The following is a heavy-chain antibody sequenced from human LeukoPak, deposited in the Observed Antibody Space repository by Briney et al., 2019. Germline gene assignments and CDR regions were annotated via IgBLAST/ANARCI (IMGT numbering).Heavy chain of an antibody. J-gene: IGHJ4*02. D-gene: IGHD2-15*01. Sequence: GGSLRLSCAASGFSVSNTYMSWVRQAPGKGLEWVSVIYSGDSGVSTYYADSVKGRFTISRHNSKNTLYLQMNSLRAEDTAVYYCARDRAAATLDYWGQGTLVTVSS. CDR2: IYSGDSGVST. V-gene: IGHV3-53*01. CDR1: GFSVSNTY. CDR3: ARDRAAATLDY.